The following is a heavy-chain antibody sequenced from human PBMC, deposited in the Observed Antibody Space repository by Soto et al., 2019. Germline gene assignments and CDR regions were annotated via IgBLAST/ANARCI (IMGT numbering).Heavy chain of an antibody. CDR3: ARLGLAAVVGGATYYFDS. Sequence: GESLKISCKISGYNFANYWIGLVRQMPGKGLEWMGIIYPADSDARFSPSFQGQVTISADRSINTAYLQWSSLKDSDTAMYFCARLGLAAVVGGATYYFDSWGPGTLLTASS. D-gene: IGHD2-21*01. V-gene: IGHV5-51*01. CDR1: GYNFANYW. J-gene: IGHJ4*02. CDR2: IYPADSDA.